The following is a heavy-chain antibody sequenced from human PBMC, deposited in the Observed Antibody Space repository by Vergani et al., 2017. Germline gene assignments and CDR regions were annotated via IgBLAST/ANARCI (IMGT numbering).Heavy chain of an antibody. J-gene: IGHJ4*02. CDR3: VRDAINYDVLTGYYIGLDS. D-gene: IGHD3-9*01. CDR2: VSHGGST. V-gene: IGHV4-38-2*01. Sequence: QVQLQESGPGLLQPAETLSLTCVVSNSSIIGNYYWGWIRQPPGTRLDWIGSVSHGGSTSSNPSLRSRVTISVDKSKKLISLILNSVTAADTAVYYCVRDAINYDVLTGYYIGLDSWGQGTLVTVSS. CDR1: NSSIIGNYY.